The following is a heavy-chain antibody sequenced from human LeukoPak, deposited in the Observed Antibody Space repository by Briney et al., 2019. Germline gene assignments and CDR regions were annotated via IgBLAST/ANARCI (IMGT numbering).Heavy chain of an antibody. D-gene: IGHD1-26*01. CDR3: ARAGLIVGATPPDY. CDR2: ISSSSSTI. V-gene: IGHV3-48*02. J-gene: IGHJ4*02. Sequence: PGGSLRLSCAASGVTFSSCSMNWVRQAPGKGLEWVSYISSSSSTIYYADSVKGRFTISRDNAKNSLYLQMYSLRDEDTAVYYCARAGLIVGATPPDYWGQGTLVTVSS. CDR1: GVTFSSCS.